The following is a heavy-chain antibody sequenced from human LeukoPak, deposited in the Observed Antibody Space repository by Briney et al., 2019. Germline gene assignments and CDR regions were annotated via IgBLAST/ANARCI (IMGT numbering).Heavy chain of an antibody. CDR3: AKGKMYSSGWYYFDY. J-gene: IGHJ4*02. CDR1: GFTFSSYA. D-gene: IGHD6-19*01. Sequence: GSLRLSCAASGFTFSSYAMSWVRQAPGKGLEWVSAISGSGGSTYYADSVKGRFTISRDNSKNTLYLQMNSLRAEDTAVYYCAKGKMYSSGWYYFDYWGQGTLVTVSS. CDR2: ISGSGGST. V-gene: IGHV3-23*01.